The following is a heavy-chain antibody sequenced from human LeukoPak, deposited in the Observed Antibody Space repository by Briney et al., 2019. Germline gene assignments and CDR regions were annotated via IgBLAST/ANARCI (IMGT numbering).Heavy chain of an antibody. CDR3: ARDGAASGDPQIDP. J-gene: IGHJ5*02. CDR2: INGYKGNT. D-gene: IGHD6-13*01. V-gene: IGHV1-18*01. CDR1: GYTCSTYG. Sequence: GASVKVSCKASGYTCSTYGISWVRQAPGQGLEWMGWINGYKGNTNYAQKLQGRVTMTTDTSTSTAYMELRSLRSDDTAVYYCARDGAASGDPQIDPWGQGTLVTVSS.